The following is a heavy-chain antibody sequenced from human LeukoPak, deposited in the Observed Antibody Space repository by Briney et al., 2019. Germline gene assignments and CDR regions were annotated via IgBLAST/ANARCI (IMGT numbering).Heavy chain of an antibody. CDR1: GFTFSDYY. J-gene: IGHJ6*03. CDR3: ARDRRSPGRSVGSGYTDV. V-gene: IGHV3-11*01. CDR2: ISSSGSTI. D-gene: IGHD3-10*01. Sequence: PGGSLRLSCAASGFTFSDYYMSWIRQAPGKGLEWVSYISSSGSTIYYADSVKGRFTISRDNAKNSLYLQMNSLRAEDTAVYYCARDRRSPGRSVGSGYTDVWGKGTTVTVSS.